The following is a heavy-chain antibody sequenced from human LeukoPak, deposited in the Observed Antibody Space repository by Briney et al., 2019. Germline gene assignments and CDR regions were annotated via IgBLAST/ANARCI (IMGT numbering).Heavy chain of an antibody. CDR1: GFTFSSYA. D-gene: IGHD3-10*01. Sequence: GGSLRLSCAASGFTFSSYAMSWVRQAPGKGPEWVSAISGSGGSTYYADSVKGRFTISRDNSKNSLYLQMNSLRAEDTAVYYCAKGPVTMVRGVIIDYFDYWGQGTLVTVSS. CDR3: AKGPVTMVRGVIIDYFDY. CDR2: ISGSGGST. J-gene: IGHJ4*02. V-gene: IGHV3-23*01.